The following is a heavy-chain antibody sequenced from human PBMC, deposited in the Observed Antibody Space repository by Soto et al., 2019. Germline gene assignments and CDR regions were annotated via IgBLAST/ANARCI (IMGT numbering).Heavy chain of an antibody. Sequence: GESLKISCAASGFTFSSYAMSWVRQAPGKGLEWVSAISGSGGSTYYADSVKGRFTISRDNSKNTLYLQMNSLRAEDTAVYYCAKSGGYCSGGSCYTFDPWGQGTLVTVSS. V-gene: IGHV3-23*01. CDR1: GFTFSSYA. J-gene: IGHJ5*02. D-gene: IGHD2-15*01. CDR2: ISGSGGST. CDR3: AKSGGYCSGGSCYTFDP.